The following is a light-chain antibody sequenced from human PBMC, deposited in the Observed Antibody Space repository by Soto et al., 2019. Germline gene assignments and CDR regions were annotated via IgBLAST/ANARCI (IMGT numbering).Light chain of an antibody. CDR3: QQYSSWPRT. J-gene: IGKJ1*01. CDR2: DAS. V-gene: IGKV1-5*01. CDR1: QSISSW. Sequence: DIQMTQSPSTLSGSVGDRVTITCRASQSISSWLAWYQQKPGKAPKLLIFDASSLESGVPSRFSGSGSGTEFTLTVSSLQPDDFATYYCQQYSSWPRTFGQGSKVEIK.